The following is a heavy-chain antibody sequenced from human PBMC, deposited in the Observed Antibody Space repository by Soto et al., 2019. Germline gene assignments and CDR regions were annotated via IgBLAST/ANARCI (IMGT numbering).Heavy chain of an antibody. CDR3: ARDQFKDRVRGVNYPNGYYYYMDV. Sequence: PGGSLRLSCAASGFTVSSNYMSWVRQAPGKGLEWVSVIYSGGSTYYADSVKGRFTISRDNSKNTLYLQMNSLRAEDTAVYYCARDQFKDRVRGVNYPNGYYYYMDVWGKGTTVTVSS. CDR1: GFTVSSNY. CDR2: IYSGGST. D-gene: IGHD3-10*01. J-gene: IGHJ6*03. V-gene: IGHV3-66*01.